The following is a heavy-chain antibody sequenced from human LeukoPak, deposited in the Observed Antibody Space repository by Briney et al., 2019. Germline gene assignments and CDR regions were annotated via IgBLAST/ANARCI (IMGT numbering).Heavy chain of an antibody. CDR2: FYTSGST. J-gene: IGHJ4*02. D-gene: IGHD3-10*01. V-gene: IGHV4-4*07. CDR1: GGSVSSYY. Sequence: PSETLSLTCTVSGGSVSSYYWSWIRQPAGKGLEWIGRFYTSGSTNYNPSLKSRVTMSVDTSKNQISLKLSSMTAADTAVYYCAKAPDYYGSGSYYGDWGQGTLVTVSS. CDR3: AKAPDYYGSGSYYGD.